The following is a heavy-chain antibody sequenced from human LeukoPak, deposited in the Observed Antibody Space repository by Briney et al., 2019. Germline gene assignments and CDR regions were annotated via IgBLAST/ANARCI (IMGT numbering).Heavy chain of an antibody. D-gene: IGHD4-17*01. J-gene: IGHJ4*02. CDR3: ARLYGDFDY. V-gene: IGHV3-30*03. CDR1: GFTFSSYG. Sequence: GGSLRLSCAVSGFTFSSYGMHWVRQAPGKGLEWVAVISDDGSNKYYADSVKGRFTISRDDSKNTLYLQMNSLRAEDTAVYYCARLYGDFDYWGQGTLVTVSS. CDR2: ISDDGSNK.